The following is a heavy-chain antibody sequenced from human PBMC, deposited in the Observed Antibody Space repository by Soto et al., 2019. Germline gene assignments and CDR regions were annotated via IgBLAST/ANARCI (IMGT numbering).Heavy chain of an antibody. CDR1: EGTLSSYP. Sequence: QVRLVQSGAGVKKPGPSLKVSAKASEGTLSSYPISWVRQPPGQGLEWMGGIIPISETTNYAQKFQGRVTITADESKSTAYMELSSLRSEDTAVYYCARSQGSSTSLEIYYYYYYGMDVWGQGTTVTVSS. J-gene: IGHJ6*02. CDR2: IIPISETT. CDR3: ARSQGSSTSLEIYYYYYYGMDV. D-gene: IGHD2-2*01. V-gene: IGHV1-69*01.